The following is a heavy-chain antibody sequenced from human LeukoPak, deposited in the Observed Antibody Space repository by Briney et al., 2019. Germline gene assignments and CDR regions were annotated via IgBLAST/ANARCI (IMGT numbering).Heavy chain of an antibody. V-gene: IGHV1-46*01. J-gene: IGHJ4*02. CDR2: INPSGGTT. Sequence: ASVKVSCKASGYTFANSYIHWVRQAPGQGLEWLGMINPSGGTTHYAPKFQGRATMTRDTSTSTVYMELNSLKSEDTAVFYCVKEAGDYHDSSGFYFLNWGQGTLVTVSS. D-gene: IGHD3-22*01. CDR1: GYTFANSY. CDR3: VKEAGDYHDSSGFYFLN.